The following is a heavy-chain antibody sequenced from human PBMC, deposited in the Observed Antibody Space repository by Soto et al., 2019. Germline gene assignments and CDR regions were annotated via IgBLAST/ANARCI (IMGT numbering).Heavy chain of an antibody. J-gene: IGHJ4*02. CDR2: IYHSGST. CDR1: GYSISIGYY. CDR3: ARFSSGSPFDY. D-gene: IGHD1-26*01. Sequence: PSETLSLTCAVSGYSISIGYYWGCIRQPPGKGLEWIGSIYHSGSTYYNPSLKSRVTISVDTSKNQFSLKLSSVTAADTAVYYCARFSSGSPFDYWGQGTLVTVSS. V-gene: IGHV4-38-2*01.